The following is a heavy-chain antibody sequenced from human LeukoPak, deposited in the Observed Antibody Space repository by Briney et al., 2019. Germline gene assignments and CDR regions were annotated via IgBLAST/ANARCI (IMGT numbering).Heavy chain of an antibody. J-gene: IGHJ4*02. CDR2: IYHSGTT. V-gene: IGHV4-4*02. CDR3: ATYFYGEYGSYYFDY. Sequence: PSGTLSLTCAVSGAFITNSHWWSWARQPPGKGLEWIGEIYHSGTTNYNPSLKSRVTMSADKSKNQFSLKLSSVTAADTAVYYCATYFYGEYGSYYFDYWGQGTLVTVSS. CDR1: GAFITNSHW. D-gene: IGHD4-17*01.